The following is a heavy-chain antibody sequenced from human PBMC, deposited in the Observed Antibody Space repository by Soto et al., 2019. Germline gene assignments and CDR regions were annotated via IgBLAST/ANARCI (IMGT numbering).Heavy chain of an antibody. Sequence: GGSLRLSCAASGFPFNTYAMSWVRQAPGKGPEWVSAISAGGGATFYTDSVQGRFTLSRDNSKNTLYLQMNSLRVEDTGVYYCARGGRYSSGWFSYYYYMDVWGKGTTVTVSS. CDR2: ISAGGGAT. D-gene: IGHD6-19*01. CDR1: GFPFNTYA. V-gene: IGHV3-23*01. CDR3: ARGGRYSSGWFSYYYYMDV. J-gene: IGHJ6*03.